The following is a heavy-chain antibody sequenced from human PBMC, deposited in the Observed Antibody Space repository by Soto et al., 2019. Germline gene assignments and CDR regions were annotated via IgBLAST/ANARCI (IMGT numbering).Heavy chain of an antibody. CDR1: GYTFTSYD. V-gene: IGHV1-8*01. Sequence: ASVKVSCKASGYTFTSYDINWVRQATGQGLEWMGWMNPNSGNTGYAQKFQGRVTMTRNTSISTAYMELSSLRSEDTAVYYCARGAPKGDLAYYYYMDVWGKGTTVTVSS. CDR2: MNPNSGNT. CDR3: ARGAPKGDLAYYYYMDV. J-gene: IGHJ6*03. D-gene: IGHD2-21*02.